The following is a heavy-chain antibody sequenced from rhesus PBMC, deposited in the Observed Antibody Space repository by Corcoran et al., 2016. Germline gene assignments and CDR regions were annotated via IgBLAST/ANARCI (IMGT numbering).Heavy chain of an antibody. CDR1: GGSISSNY. CDR3: ASTTVGTVKCFDY. Sequence: QLQLQESGPGLVKPSDTLSLTCAVSGGSISSNYWSWIRQPPGKGLGWIGRISGSVRSTDYNPSLKSRVTSSTDTSKNQFSLKLSSVTAADTAVYYCASTTVGTVKCFDYWGQGVLVTVSS. D-gene: IGHD5-24*01. CDR2: ISGSVRST. V-gene: IGHV4-173*01. J-gene: IGHJ4*01.